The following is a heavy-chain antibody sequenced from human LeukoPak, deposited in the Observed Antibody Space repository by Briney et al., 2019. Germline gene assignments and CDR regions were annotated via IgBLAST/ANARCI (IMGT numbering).Heavy chain of an antibody. V-gene: IGHV3-23*01. D-gene: IGHD6-13*01. CDR2: ISGSGGST. Sequence: GGSLRLSCAASGFTFSSYGMSWVRQAPGKGLEWVSAISGSGGSTYYADSVKGRFTISRDNSKNTLYLQVNSLRAEDTAVYYCARGSPYSSSWPQGGYYYMDVWGKGTTVTVSS. CDR1: GFTFSSYG. CDR3: ARGSPYSSSWPQGGYYYMDV. J-gene: IGHJ6*03.